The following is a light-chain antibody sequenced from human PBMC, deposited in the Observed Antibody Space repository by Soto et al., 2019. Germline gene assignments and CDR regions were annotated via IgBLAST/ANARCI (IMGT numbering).Light chain of an antibody. Sequence: QSVLTQPASVSDSPGQSITISCTGTSSDVGGSNFVSWYQQHPGKPPKLIIYDVANRPSGVSNRFSGSKSGSTASLIFSRLQTEDEADYYCVSYTSSTTYVFGTGTKVTVL. CDR3: VSYTSSTTYV. CDR1: SSDVGGSNF. J-gene: IGLJ1*01. CDR2: DVA. V-gene: IGLV2-14*03.